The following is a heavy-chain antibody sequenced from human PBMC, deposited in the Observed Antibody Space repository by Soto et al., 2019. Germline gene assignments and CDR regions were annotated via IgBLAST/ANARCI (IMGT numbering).Heavy chain of an antibody. CDR2: ISTSNGNT. D-gene: IGHD2-15*01. CDR3: ARESACSGRSCHWDY. V-gene: IGHV1-18*01. Sequence: QVQLVQSGPEVKNPGASVKVSCKPSGYTFTAYGITWLRQAPGQGTEWMGWISTSNGNTEYSQRLQGRVTMTRDTSTNTVYMELRSLRSDDTAVYYCARESACSGRSCHWDYWGQGTLVTVAS. CDR1: GYTFTAYG. J-gene: IGHJ4*02.